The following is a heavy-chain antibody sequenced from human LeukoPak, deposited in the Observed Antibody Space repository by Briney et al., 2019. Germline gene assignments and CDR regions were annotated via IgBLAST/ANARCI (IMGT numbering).Heavy chain of an antibody. CDR3: AKDVKEELGIAYYFDY. Sequence: GGSLRLSCSASGFTFNSYAMHWVRQAPGKGLEWVAVISYDGSNKYYADSVKGRFTISRDNSKNTLYLQMNSLRAEDTAVYYCAKDVKEELGIAYYFDYWGQGTLVTVSS. D-gene: IGHD7-27*01. CDR1: GFTFNSYA. J-gene: IGHJ4*02. V-gene: IGHV3-30*04. CDR2: ISYDGSNK.